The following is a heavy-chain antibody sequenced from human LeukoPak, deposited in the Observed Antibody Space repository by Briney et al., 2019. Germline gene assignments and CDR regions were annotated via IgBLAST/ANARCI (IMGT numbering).Heavy chain of an antibody. CDR2: ILEDGSIQ. V-gene: IGHV3-30*04. CDR1: GYTFSNYM. Sequence: GGSLRLSCAASGYTFSNYMMHWVRQPPGKGRDWVAVILEDGSIQYYADSVKGRFTISRDNSKNTLFLQMNSLRGEDTAMYYCARGQGGGFRTADYWGQGTLVTVSS. CDR3: ARGQGGGFRTADY. J-gene: IGHJ4*02. D-gene: IGHD1-14*01.